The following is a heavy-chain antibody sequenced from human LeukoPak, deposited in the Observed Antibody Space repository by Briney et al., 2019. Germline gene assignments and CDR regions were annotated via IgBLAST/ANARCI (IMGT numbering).Heavy chain of an antibody. J-gene: IGHJ6*02. Sequence: ASVKVSCKASGYTFTSYGISWVRQAPGQGLEWMGWISAYNGNTNYAQKLQGRVTMTTDTSTSTAYMELRSLSSDDTAVYYCARDFSTIFGVVPYYGMAVGGQGTTATVS. D-gene: IGHD3-3*01. CDR2: ISAYNGNT. V-gene: IGHV1-18*01. CDR1: GYTFTSYG. CDR3: ARDFSTIFGVVPYYGMAV.